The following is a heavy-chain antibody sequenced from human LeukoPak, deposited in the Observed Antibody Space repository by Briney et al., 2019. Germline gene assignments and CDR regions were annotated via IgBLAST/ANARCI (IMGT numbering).Heavy chain of an antibody. CDR1: GGSFSGYY. V-gene: IGHV4-34*01. CDR2: INHSGST. J-gene: IGHJ6*03. Sequence: SETLSFTCAVYGGSFSGYYWSWIRQPPGKGLEWIGEINHSGSTNYNPSLKSRVTISVDTSKNQFSLKLSSVTAADTAVYYCARGNGQWLVRRYYYYYMDVWGKGTTVTVSS. D-gene: IGHD6-19*01. CDR3: ARGNGQWLVRRYYYYYMDV.